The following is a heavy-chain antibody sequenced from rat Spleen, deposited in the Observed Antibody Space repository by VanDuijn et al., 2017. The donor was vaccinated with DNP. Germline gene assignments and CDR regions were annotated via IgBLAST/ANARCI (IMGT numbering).Heavy chain of an antibody. CDR1: RFSFSDYY. Sequence: EVQLVQSGGGLVQPGRSLKLSCAASRFSFSDYYMAWVRQAPTKGLEWVAYISYDGGSTYYGDSVKGRFTISRDNAKSTLYLQMNSLRSEDMATYYCTRHVLPLRVWDYWGQGVMVTVSS. J-gene: IGHJ2*01. D-gene: IGHD1-4*01. V-gene: IGHV5-22*01. CDR3: TRHVLPLRVWDY. CDR2: ISYDGGST.